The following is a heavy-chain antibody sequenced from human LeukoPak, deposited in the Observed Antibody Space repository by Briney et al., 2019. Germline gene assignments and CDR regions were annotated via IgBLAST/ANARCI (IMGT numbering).Heavy chain of an antibody. J-gene: IGHJ4*02. D-gene: IGHD1-26*01. CDR2: IKQDGSTR. CDR3: ARDTVGSLDY. V-gene: IGHV3-7*01. Sequence: PGGSLRLSCAAPGFTFSNSWMAWVRQAPGKGLEWVANIKQDGSTRHYADSLKGRFTISRDNPENSLYLQMNSLRADDTAVYYCARDTVGSLDYWGQGILVTVAS. CDR1: GFTFSNSW.